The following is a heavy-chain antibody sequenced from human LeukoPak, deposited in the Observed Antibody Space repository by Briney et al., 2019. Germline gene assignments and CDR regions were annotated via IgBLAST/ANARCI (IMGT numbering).Heavy chain of an antibody. CDR2: ISSSSSYT. CDR1: GFTFSDYY. CDR3: ARWGAYDSSGYYYVTGYYFDY. V-gene: IGHV3-11*06. Sequence: GGSLRLSCAASGFTFSDYYMSWIRQAPGKGLEWVSYISSSSSYTNYADSVKGRFTISRDNAKNSLYLQMNSLRAEDTAVYYCARWGAYDSSGYYYVTGYYFDYWGQGTLVTVSS. D-gene: IGHD3-22*01. J-gene: IGHJ4*02.